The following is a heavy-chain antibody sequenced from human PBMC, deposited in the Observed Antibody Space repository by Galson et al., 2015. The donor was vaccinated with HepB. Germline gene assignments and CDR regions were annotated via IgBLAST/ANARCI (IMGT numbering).Heavy chain of an antibody. J-gene: IGHJ3*02. CDR1: GFTFSSYG. CDR2: ISYDGSNK. V-gene: IGHV3-30*18. CDR3: AKVPREVFPGAFDI. Sequence: SLRLSCAASGFTFSSYGMHWVRQAPGKGLEWVAVISYDGSNKYYSDSVKGRFTIPRDNSKNTLYLQMNSLRPEDTAVYYCAKVPREVFPGAFDIWGQGTMVTVSS.